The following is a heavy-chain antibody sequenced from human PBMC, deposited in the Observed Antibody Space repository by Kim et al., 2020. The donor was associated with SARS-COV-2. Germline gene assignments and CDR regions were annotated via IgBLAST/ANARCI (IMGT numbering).Heavy chain of an antibody. CDR3: ARGRITMVRGVRHPYDY. Sequence: GGSLRLSCAASGFTFSSYSMNWVRQAPGKGLEWVSSISSSSSYIYYADSVKGRFTISRDNAKNSLYLQMNSLRAEDTAVYYCARGRITMVRGVRHPYDYWGQGTLVTVSS. D-gene: IGHD3-10*01. V-gene: IGHV3-21*01. CDR1: GFTFSSYS. J-gene: IGHJ4*02. CDR2: ISSSSSYI.